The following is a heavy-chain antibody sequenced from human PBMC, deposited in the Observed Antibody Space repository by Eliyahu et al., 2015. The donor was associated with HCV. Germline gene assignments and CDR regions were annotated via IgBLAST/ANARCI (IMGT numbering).Heavy chain of an antibody. CDR3: AREYDFWSGYYGAFDY. V-gene: IGHV3-30*09. D-gene: IGHD3-3*01. CDR1: GFTFGSYA. Sequence: QVQLVESGGGVVQPGRSLRVSCTVSGFTFGSYAMHWVRQAPGKGLEWVAVTSYDGTNKQYADSVKGRFAISRDDSKSTLYLQMNSLRVEDTAVYYCAREYDFWSGYYGAFDYWGQGTLVTVSS. CDR2: TSYDGTNK. J-gene: IGHJ4*02.